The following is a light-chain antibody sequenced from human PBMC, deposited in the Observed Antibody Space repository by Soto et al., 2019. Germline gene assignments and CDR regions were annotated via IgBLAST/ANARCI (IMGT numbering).Light chain of an antibody. CDR2: DAS. CDR1: QSVSSY. CDR3: QHRSNWLT. V-gene: IGKV3-11*01. J-gene: IGKJ4*01. Sequence: EIVLTQSPATLSLSPGERATLSCRASQSVSSYLAWYQQTPGQAPRLLIYDASNRATGIPARFSGSGSGTDFTLTISRLEPEVFAVYYCQHRSNWLTFGGGTKVEIK.